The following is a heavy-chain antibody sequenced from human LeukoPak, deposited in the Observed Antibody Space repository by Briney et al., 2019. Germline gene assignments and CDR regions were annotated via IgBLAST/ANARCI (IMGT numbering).Heavy chain of an antibody. V-gene: IGHV4-61*02. CDR1: GGSISSGTYY. J-gene: IGHJ4*02. CDR3: ARNSCPSGSCYDNRGYFDY. D-gene: IGHD2-15*01. Sequence: SQTLSLTCTVSGGSISSGTYYWSWIRQPAGKGLEWIGRIYTSGSTNYNPSLKSRITISVDTSKNQFSLKLSSVTAADAAVYYCARNSCPSGSCYDNRGYFDYWGQGTLVTVSS. CDR2: IYTSGST.